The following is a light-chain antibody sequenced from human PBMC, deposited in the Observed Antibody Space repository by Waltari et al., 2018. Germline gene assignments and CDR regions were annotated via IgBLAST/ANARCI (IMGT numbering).Light chain of an antibody. CDR1: QSLVFSDGNTY. V-gene: IGKV2-30*01. Sequence: DVVMTQSPLSLPVTLGQPASISCRSSQSLVFSDGNTYLNGFHQRPGQSPRRLIYQVSDRDSGVPDRFSGSGSGTDFTLKISRVEAEDVGLYYCMQGTHWPWTFGQGTKVEIK. CDR3: MQGTHWPWT. J-gene: IGKJ1*01. CDR2: QVS.